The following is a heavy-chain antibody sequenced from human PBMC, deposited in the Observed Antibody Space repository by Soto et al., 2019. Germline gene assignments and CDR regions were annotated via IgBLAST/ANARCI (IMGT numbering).Heavy chain of an antibody. CDR1: GFTFDNYA. V-gene: IGHV3-9*01. D-gene: IGHD3-10*01. CDR2: ISWNSGSI. CDR3: AKDKDRSGIYYPTYDY. Sequence: SLRLSCAASGFTFDNYAMHWVRQAPGKGLEWVSGISWNSGSIGYADSVKGRFTISRDNAKNSLYLQMNSLRAEDTALYYCAKDKDRSGIYYPTYDYWGQGILVTVSS. J-gene: IGHJ4*02.